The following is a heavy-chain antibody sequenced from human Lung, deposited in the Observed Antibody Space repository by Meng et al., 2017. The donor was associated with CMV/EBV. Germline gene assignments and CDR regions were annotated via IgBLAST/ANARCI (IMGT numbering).Heavy chain of an antibody. D-gene: IGHD2-2*01. Sequence: ASAXVSXXASGYTFTTYDTNWVRQATGQGLEWMGWMNPNSGNTGYAQKSQGRVTLTRVTSISTAYMELSSLTSDDTAVYYCARTRIEVEPDGRKNKYYNYGMDVWGQGTTVTVSS. CDR1: GYTFTTYD. V-gene: IGHV1-8*01. J-gene: IGHJ6*02. CDR3: ARTRIEVEPDGRKNKYYNYGMDV. CDR2: MNPNSGNT.